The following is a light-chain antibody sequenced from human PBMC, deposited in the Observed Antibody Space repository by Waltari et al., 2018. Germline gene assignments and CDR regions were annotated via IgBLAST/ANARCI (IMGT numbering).Light chain of an antibody. J-gene: IGLJ3*02. CDR1: SSDVGGYNF. CDR2: EVS. CDR3: ISYTSSNTWV. Sequence: QSALTQPASVSGSPGQSIAISCTGTSSDVGGYNFVSWDQHHPGKAPKLMIYEVSNRPSGVSNRFSGSKTGNTASLTISGLQAEDESDYYCISYTSSNTWVYGGGTKLTVL. V-gene: IGLV2-14*01.